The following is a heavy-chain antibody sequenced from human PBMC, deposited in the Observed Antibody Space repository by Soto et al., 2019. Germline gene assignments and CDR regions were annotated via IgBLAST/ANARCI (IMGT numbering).Heavy chain of an antibody. CDR3: VKNSGWFNT. D-gene: IGHD3-10*01. V-gene: IGHV3-23*01. CDR2: IFGSGETT. J-gene: IGHJ5*02. CDR1: GFPFSTTD. Sequence: QVMQSGGGLIQPGGSLRLACTASGFPFSTTDMSWVRQAPGKGLEWVATIFGSGETTYYADSVRGRLTVSRDNFKNIVYLQMNSLRADDTALYYCVKNSGWFNTWGQGALVIVSS.